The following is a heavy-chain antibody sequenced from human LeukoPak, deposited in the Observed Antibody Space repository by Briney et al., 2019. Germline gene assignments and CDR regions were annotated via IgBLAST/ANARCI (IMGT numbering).Heavy chain of an antibody. CDR3: ARHQLTTVTSYGMDV. Sequence: PGRSLRLSCAASGFTFSSYGMHWVRQAPGKGLEWVAVIWYDGSNKYYADSVKGRFTISRDNSKNTLYLQMNSLRAEDTAVYYCARHQLTTVTSYGMDVWGQGTTVTVSS. CDR1: GFTFSSYG. CDR2: IWYDGSNK. J-gene: IGHJ6*02. V-gene: IGHV3-33*01. D-gene: IGHD4-11*01.